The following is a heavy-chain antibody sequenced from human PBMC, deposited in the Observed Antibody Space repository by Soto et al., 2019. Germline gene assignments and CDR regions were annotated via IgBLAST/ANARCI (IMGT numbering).Heavy chain of an antibody. CDR2: ISGSGGST. CDR3: AKDQDIVVVPAAGFDY. Sequence: SGGSLRLSCAASGFTFSSYAMSWVRQAPGKGLEWVSAISGSGGSTYYADSVKGRFTISRDNSKNTLYLQMNSLRAEDTAVYYCAKDQDIVVVPAAGFDYWGQGTLVTVSS. V-gene: IGHV3-23*01. CDR1: GFTFSSYA. D-gene: IGHD2-2*01. J-gene: IGHJ4*02.